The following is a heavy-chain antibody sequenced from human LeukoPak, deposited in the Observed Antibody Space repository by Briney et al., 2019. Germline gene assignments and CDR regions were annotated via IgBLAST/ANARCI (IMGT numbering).Heavy chain of an antibody. Sequence: GGSLRLSCAASGFTFSSYAMHWVRQAPGKGLEWVAVISYDGSNKYYADSVKGRFTISRDNSKNTLYLQMSSLRAEDTAVYYCAREVVGATENAFDIWGQGTMVTVSS. V-gene: IGHV3-30*04. CDR2: ISYDGSNK. D-gene: IGHD1-26*01. J-gene: IGHJ3*02. CDR3: AREVVGATENAFDI. CDR1: GFTFSSYA.